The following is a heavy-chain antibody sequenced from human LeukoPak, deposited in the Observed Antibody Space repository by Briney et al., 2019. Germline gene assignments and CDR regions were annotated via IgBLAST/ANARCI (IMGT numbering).Heavy chain of an antibody. CDR2: IKQDGSEK. V-gene: IGHV3-7*01. CDR1: GFTFSSYW. D-gene: IGHD1-26*01. Sequence: GGSLRLSCAASGFTFSSYWMSWVRQAPGKGMEWVANIKQDGSEKYYVDSVKGRFTISRGNAKNSLYLQMNSLRAEDTAVYYCARDTGEWELLDAFDIWGQGTMVTVSS. CDR3: ARDTGEWELLDAFDI. J-gene: IGHJ3*02.